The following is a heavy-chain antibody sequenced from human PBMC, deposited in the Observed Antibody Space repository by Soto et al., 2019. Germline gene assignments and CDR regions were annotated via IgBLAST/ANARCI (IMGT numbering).Heavy chain of an antibody. D-gene: IGHD3-10*01. V-gene: IGHV1-69*13. Sequence: GASVKVSCKASGGTFSSYAISWVRQAPGQGLEWMGGIIPIFGTANYAQKFQGRVTITADESTSTAYMELSSLRSEDTAVYYCARGWFGESLDAIDIWGQGTMVTVSS. CDR2: IIPIFGTA. CDR1: GGTFSSYA. CDR3: ARGWFGESLDAIDI. J-gene: IGHJ3*02.